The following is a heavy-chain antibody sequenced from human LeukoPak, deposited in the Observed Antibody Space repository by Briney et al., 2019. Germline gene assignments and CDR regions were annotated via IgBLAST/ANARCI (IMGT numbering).Heavy chain of an antibody. J-gene: IGHJ6*02. CDR2: INHSGST. V-gene: IGHV4-34*01. D-gene: IGHD2-8*01. Sequence: SETLSLTCTVSGGSISSYYWSWIRQPPGKGLEWIGEINHSGSTNYNPSLKSRVTISVDTSKNQFSLKLSSVTAADTAVYYYARGPPYVNLGYCTNGVCYRIYYYGMDVWGQGTTVTVSS. CDR1: GGSISSYY. CDR3: ARGPPYVNLGYCTNGVCYRIYYYGMDV.